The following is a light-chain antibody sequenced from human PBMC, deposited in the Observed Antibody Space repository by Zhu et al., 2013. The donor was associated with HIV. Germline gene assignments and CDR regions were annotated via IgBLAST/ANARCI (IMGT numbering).Light chain of an antibody. CDR3: QQRSNWPPYT. CDR2: GAS. V-gene: IGKV3-15*01. CDR1: QSVSSN. J-gene: IGKJ2*01. Sequence: EIVMTQSPATLSVSPGERASLSCRASQSVSSNLAWYQQKPGQAPRLLIYGASFRATGIPARFSGSGSGTEFTLTISSLQSEDFAVYYCQQRSNWPPYTFGQGTKLEIK.